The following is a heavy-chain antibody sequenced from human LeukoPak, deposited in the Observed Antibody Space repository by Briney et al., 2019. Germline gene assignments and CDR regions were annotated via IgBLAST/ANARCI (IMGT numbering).Heavy chain of an antibody. CDR2: IYHSGST. J-gene: IGHJ3*02. V-gene: IGHV4-38-2*01. Sequence: SETLSLTCAVSGYSISSGYYWGWIRQPPGKGLEWIGSIYHSGSTYYNPSLKSRVTISVDTSKNQFSLKLSSVTATDTAVYYCARPLRSFDWFPRGPELVDAFDIWGQGTMVTVSS. CDR3: ARPLRSFDWFPRGPELVDAFDI. CDR1: GYSISSGYY. D-gene: IGHD3-9*01.